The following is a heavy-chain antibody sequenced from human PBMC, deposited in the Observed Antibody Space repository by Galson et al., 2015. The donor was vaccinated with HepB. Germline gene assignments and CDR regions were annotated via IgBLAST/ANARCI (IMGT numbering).Heavy chain of an antibody. V-gene: IGHV3-23*01. CDR1: GFAFSSLG. Sequence: SLRLSCAASGFAFSSLGMTWVRQAPGKGLECVSAIGVNAGSTDYADSVKGRFTISRDNFKNMLHLQMNNLRAEDTAVYYCAKGTTNIDYWGQGTLVTVSS. CDR3: AKGTTNIDY. CDR2: IGVNAGST. J-gene: IGHJ4*02. D-gene: IGHD1-1*01.